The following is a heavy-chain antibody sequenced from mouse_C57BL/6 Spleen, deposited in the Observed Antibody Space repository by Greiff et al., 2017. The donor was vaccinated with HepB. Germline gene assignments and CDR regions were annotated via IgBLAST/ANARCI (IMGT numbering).Heavy chain of an antibody. CDR3: ARHEEDSNYGYWYFDV. Sequence: QVHVKQSGAELVKPGASVKLSCKASGYTFTEYTIHWVKQRSGQGLEWIGWFYPGSGSIKYNEKFKDKATLTADKSSSTGYMELSRLTSEDSAVYFCARHEEDSNYGYWYFDVWGTGTTVTVSS. CDR2: FYPGSGSI. D-gene: IGHD2-5*01. J-gene: IGHJ1*03. CDR1: GYTFTEYT. V-gene: IGHV1-62-2*01.